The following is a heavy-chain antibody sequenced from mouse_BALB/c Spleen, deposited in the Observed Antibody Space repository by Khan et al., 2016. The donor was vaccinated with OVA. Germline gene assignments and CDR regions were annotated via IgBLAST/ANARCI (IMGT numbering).Heavy chain of an antibody. CDR1: GFTFSNYW. CDR2: ILPGSGDT. D-gene: IGHD1-1*01. CDR3: AHDCSRGDY. V-gene: IGHV1-9*01. J-gene: IGHJ2*01. Sequence: QVQLQQPGAELMKPGASVKISCKATGFTFSNYWIEWVKQRPGHGLEWIGQILPGSGDTNYNEKFEGKATFTADTSSNTAYMQLSSLTSEDSAVYYCAHDCSRGDYWGQGTTLTVSS.